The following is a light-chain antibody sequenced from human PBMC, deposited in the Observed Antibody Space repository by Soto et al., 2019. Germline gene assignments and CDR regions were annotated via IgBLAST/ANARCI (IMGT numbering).Light chain of an antibody. CDR3: QQYNSWPPIT. J-gene: IGKJ5*01. V-gene: IGKV3-15*01. CDR1: QTVSSN. CDR2: DAS. Sequence: IVTTQSPATLSFSPSGRATLSSTASQTVSSNLAWYQQKPGQAPRLLIYDASTRATGIPDRFSGGGSGTEFTLTISSLQSEDFVVYYCQQYNSWPPITFGQGTRLEIK.